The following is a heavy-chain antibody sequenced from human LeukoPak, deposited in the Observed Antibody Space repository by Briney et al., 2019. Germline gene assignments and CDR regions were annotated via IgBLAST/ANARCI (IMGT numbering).Heavy chain of an antibody. D-gene: IGHD2-2*02. CDR3: AKTSDQLLYSKFDY. J-gene: IGHJ4*02. Sequence: GGSLRLXCAASGFTFSTYGIQWVRQAPGKGLEWVAFIQYDGSYKFYADSVQGRFSISRDNSKNTLFLQMNSLRAEDTAVYYCAKTSDQLLYSKFDYWGQGTLVTVSS. CDR2: IQYDGSYK. V-gene: IGHV3-30*02. CDR1: GFTFSTYG.